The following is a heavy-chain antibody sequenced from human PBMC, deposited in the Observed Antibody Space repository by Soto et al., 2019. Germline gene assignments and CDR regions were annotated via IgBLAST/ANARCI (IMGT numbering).Heavy chain of an antibody. V-gene: IGHV3-21*01. CDR1: GFVFTAYC. J-gene: IGHJ4*02. CDR3: AKGVRGSGWSYFDY. CDR2: ITSGSTNI. D-gene: IGHD6-19*01. Sequence: VKLVESGGGLVKPGGSLRLSCAASGFVFTAYCMNWVRQAPGKGLEWVSSITSGSTNIYYADSVKGRFTISRDNAKTSLYLQMDSLRAEDTAVYYCAKGVRGSGWSYFDYWCQGALVAFSS.